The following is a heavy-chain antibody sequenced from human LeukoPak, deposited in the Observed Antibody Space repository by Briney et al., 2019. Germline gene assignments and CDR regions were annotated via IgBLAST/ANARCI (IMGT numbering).Heavy chain of an antibody. CDR1: GFTFTNYA. Sequence: GGSLRLSCVASGFTFTNYAMSWVRQAPGKGLEWVSGISGNGISTYYADSVKGRFTISRDNSKSTLYLQMDSLRADDTAVDYCVKEPSWNYYYYYSMDVWGKGTTVTVSS. J-gene: IGHJ6*03. V-gene: IGHV3-23*01. CDR3: VKEPSWNYYYYYSMDV. D-gene: IGHD1-1*01. CDR2: ISGNGIST.